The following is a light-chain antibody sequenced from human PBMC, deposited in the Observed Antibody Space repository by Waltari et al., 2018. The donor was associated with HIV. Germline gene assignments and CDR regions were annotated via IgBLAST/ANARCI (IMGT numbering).Light chain of an antibody. Sequence: EIVLTQSPATLSLSPGERATLSCRASQSVSTYLAWSQHKPGQPPRLLIYDASKRATGIPARFSGSGSGTDFTLTISSLEPEDFAVYYCQHRISWPHMYTFGQGTKLEIK. J-gene: IGKJ2*01. CDR1: QSVSTY. CDR3: QHRISWPHMYT. V-gene: IGKV3-11*01. CDR2: DAS.